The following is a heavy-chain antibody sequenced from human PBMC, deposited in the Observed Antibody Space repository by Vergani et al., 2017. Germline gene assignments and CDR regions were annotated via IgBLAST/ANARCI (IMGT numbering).Heavy chain of an antibody. D-gene: IGHD2-2*01. Sequence: QVQLVQSGAEVKKPGSSVKVSCKASGGTFSSYTISWVRQAPGQGLEWMGRIIPILGIANYAQKFQGRVTITADKSTSTAYMELSSLRSEDTAVYYCARVVPAAKGYYYYGMDVWGQGTTVTVSS. CDR1: GGTFSSYT. CDR2: IIPILGIA. V-gene: IGHV1-69*02. J-gene: IGHJ6*02. CDR3: ARVVPAAKGYYYYGMDV.